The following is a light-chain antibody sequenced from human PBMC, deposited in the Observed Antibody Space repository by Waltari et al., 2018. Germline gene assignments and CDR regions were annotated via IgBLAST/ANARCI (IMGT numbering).Light chain of an antibody. CDR3: ALYYGNARWV. Sequence: QTVVTQEPSLTVPPGGTVTLTCASFTGAVISHYYPNWFQQKPGQAPRTLIYNTDKKRAWPPARYPGSLLGDKAARTLSPAQPEDEAEYYCALYYGNARWVFGGGTNLTVL. V-gene: IGLV7-43*01. J-gene: IGLJ3*02. CDR2: NTD. CDR1: TGAVISHYY.